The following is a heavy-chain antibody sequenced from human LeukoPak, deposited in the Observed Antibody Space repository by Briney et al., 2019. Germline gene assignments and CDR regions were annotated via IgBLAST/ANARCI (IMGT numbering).Heavy chain of an antibody. D-gene: IGHD5-24*01. CDR2: IYYSGST. J-gene: IGHJ5*02. CDR1: GGSISSYY. V-gene: IGHV4-59*01. Sequence: SETLSLTCTVSGGSISSYYWSWIRQPPGKGLEWIGYIYYSGSTNYNPSLKSRVTISVDTSKNQFSLKLSSVTAADTAVYYCAREGGYNPKYNWFDPWGQGTLVTVSS. CDR3: AREGGYNPKYNWFDP.